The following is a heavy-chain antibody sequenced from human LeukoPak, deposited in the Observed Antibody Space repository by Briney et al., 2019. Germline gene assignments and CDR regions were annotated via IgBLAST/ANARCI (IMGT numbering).Heavy chain of an antibody. CDR2: IKENGGER. V-gene: IGHV3-7*01. D-gene: IGHD3-10*01. J-gene: IGHJ5*02. CDR1: GFPFSSYW. CDR3: ARGYYYGSGSNWFDP. Sequence: GGSLRLSCAASGFPFSSYWMNWVRPAPGKGLDWVVNIKENGGERYYVDSVKGRFTISRDNANNSLYLKLNSLRAEDTAVYYCARGYYYGSGSNWFDPWGQGTLVTVSS.